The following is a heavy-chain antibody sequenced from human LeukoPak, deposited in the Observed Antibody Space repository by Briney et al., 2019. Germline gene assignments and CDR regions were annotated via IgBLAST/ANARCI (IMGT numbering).Heavy chain of an antibody. V-gene: IGHV3-20*04. CDR1: GFTFDDHG. J-gene: IGHJ1*01. Sequence: GGSLRLSCVASGFTFDDHGMRWVRQGPGKGLEWVAGINWNGGSTGYADSVKGRFTISRDNAQNSLYLQMTSLRVDDTALYYCARTDGALWGQGTLVTVSS. CDR2: INWNGGST. D-gene: IGHD5-24*01. CDR3: ARTDGAL.